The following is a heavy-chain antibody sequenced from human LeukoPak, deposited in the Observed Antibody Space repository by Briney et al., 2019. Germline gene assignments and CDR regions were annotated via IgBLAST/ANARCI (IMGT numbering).Heavy chain of an antibody. D-gene: IGHD3-10*02. CDR1: GFTFSSYW. CDR3: AELGITMIGGV. CDR2: ISSSGSTI. Sequence: GGSLRLSCVGSGFTFSSYWMSWVRQAPGKGLEWVSYISSSGSTIYYADSVKGRFTISRDNAKNSLYLQMNSLRAEDTAVYYCAELGITMIGGVWGKGTTVTISS. J-gene: IGHJ6*04. V-gene: IGHV3-48*04.